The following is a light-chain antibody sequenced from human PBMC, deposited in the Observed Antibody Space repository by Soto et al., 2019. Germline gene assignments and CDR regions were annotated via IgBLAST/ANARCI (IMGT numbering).Light chain of an antibody. J-gene: IGKJ1*01. Sequence: IVLTQSPGTLSLSPGEGATLSCRASQPVNSGYLAWYQQKPGQAPRLLMYGVSTRDTGIPDRFSGSGAGTDFTLTISRLEPGDFAVYYCQQYGSSPTWTFGQGTKVDIK. V-gene: IGKV3-20*01. CDR2: GVS. CDR1: QPVNSGY. CDR3: QQYGSSPTWT.